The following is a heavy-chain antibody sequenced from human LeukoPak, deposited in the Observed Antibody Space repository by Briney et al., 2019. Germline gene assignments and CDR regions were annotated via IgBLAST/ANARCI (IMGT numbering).Heavy chain of an antibody. J-gene: IGHJ6*03. CDR1: GFTVSSNY. D-gene: IGHD2-15*01. CDR2: IYSGGST. V-gene: IGHV3-66*04. Sequence: QPGGSLRLSCAASGFTVSSNYMSWVRQAPGKGLEWVSVIYSGGSTYYADSVKGRFTISRDNSKNTLYLQMNSLRAEDTAVYYCARQYCSGGSCAYYYMDVWGKGTTVTVSS. CDR3: ARQYCSGGSCAYYYMDV.